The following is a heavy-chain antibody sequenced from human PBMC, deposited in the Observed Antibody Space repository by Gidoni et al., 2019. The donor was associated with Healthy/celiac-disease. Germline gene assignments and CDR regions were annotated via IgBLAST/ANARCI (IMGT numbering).Heavy chain of an antibody. CDR3: ARGDPIAAAGVYWYFDL. J-gene: IGHJ2*01. D-gene: IGHD6-13*01. CDR1: GGSISRYY. CDR2: IYYSGST. Sequence: QVQLQESGPGLVKPSETLSITCTVTGGSISRYYWSWIRQPTGKGLEWIGSIYYSGSTNYNPSLKRRVPISVDTSKNQFSLKLSSVTAADTAVYYCARGDPIAAAGVYWYFDLWGRGTLVTVSS. V-gene: IGHV4-59*01.